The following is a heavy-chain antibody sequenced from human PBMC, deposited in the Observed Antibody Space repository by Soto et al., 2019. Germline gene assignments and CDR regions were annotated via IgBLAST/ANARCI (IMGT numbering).Heavy chain of an antibody. D-gene: IGHD2-8*01. CDR2: IIPILGIA. V-gene: IGHV1-69*02. CDR3: ARGLRDIVLMVYAYEGNEGFDP. J-gene: IGHJ5*02. Sequence: QVQLVQSGAEVKKPGSSMKVSCKASGGTFSSYTISWVRQAPGQGLEWMGRIIPILGIANYAQKFQGRVTITADKSTSTAYMELSSLRSEDTAVYYCARGLRDIVLMVYAYEGNEGFDPWGQGTLVTVSS. CDR1: GGTFSSYT.